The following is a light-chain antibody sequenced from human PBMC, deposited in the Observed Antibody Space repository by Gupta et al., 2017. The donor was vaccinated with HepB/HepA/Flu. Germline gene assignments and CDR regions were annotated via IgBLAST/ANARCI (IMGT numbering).Light chain of an antibody. Sequence: EIVLTQSPGTLSLSPGERVTLSCRASESVSSNYLAWYQQKPGQPPSLLIYDVSSRATGIPDRFSGSGSGTDFTLTISRLEPEDFAVYYCQQYASSPLTFGPGTRLDIK. CDR1: ESVSSNY. CDR3: QQYASSPLT. V-gene: IGKV3-20*01. J-gene: IGKJ3*01. CDR2: DVS.